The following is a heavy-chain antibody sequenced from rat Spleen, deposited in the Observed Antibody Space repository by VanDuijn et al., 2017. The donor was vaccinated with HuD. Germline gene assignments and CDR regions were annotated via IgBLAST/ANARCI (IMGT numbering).Heavy chain of an antibody. CDR3: ARGDGSYLHVMDA. V-gene: IGHV5-19*01. CDR2: ISPSGGSS. Sequence: EVQLVESGGGLVQPGRSLKLSCAASGFTFSNYGTHWIRQTPTMGLEWVASISPSGGSSYYRDSVRGRFTLSRDNAEKTQYLQMDSLKSEDTATYYCARGDGSYLHVMDAWGQGASVTVSS. D-gene: IGHD1-12*02. CDR1: GFTFSNYG. J-gene: IGHJ4*01.